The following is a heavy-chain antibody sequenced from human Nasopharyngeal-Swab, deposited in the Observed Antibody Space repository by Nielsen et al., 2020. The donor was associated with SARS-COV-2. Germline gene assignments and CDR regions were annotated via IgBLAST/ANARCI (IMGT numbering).Heavy chain of an antibody. CDR3: ARYGERITIFGVVIKEAFDI. CDR2: IYYSGST. Sequence: RQAPRTGLECVGSIYYSGSTYYNPSLKSRVTISVDTSKNQFYLKLSSVTAADTAVYYCARYGERITIFGVVIKEAFDIWGQGTMVTVSS. J-gene: IGHJ3*02. V-gene: IGHV4-39*01. D-gene: IGHD3-3*01.